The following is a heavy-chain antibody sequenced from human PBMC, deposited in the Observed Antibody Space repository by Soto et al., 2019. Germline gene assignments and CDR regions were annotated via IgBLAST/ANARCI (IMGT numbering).Heavy chain of an antibody. V-gene: IGHV4-39*01. D-gene: IGHD2-15*01. CDR3: ARHHFYCTGGSCYLQAYHYYGLDV. CDR1: GGSFSRSSHY. J-gene: IGHJ6*02. CDR2: MFYFGST. Sequence: SEALSVTCTVFGGSFSRSSHYWGWIRQPPGKWLEWLGTMFYFGSTYYNTSLASRVTISVDPSKNQFSLKLSSVTAADTAVYYCARHHFYCTGGSCYLQAYHYYGLDVWGQGTTVT.